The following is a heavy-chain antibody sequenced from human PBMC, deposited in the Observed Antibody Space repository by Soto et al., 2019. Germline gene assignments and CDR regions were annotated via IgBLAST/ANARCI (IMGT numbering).Heavy chain of an antibody. Sequence: TSETLSLTCTVSGDSISSSRYHWGWIRQPPGKGLEWIGTIYYSGNTYYNPSLKSRVTISVDTSKNQFALKVNSVIAADTAVYYCARHHTNLYYYYMDVWGKGTTVTVSS. CDR1: GDSISSSRYH. CDR3: ARHHTNLYYYYMDV. CDR2: IYYSGNT. J-gene: IGHJ6*03. V-gene: IGHV4-39*01.